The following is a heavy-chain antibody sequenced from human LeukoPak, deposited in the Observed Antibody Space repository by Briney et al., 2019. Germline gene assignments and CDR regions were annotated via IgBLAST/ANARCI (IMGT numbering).Heavy chain of an antibody. Sequence: SETLSLTCTVSGGSISSYYWSWIRQPPGKGLEWIGYISYSGNTNYNPSLKSRVTISVDTSKNQFSLKLTSVTAADTAVYYCARQGGYIAPLALWGQGTLVAVSA. CDR2: ISYSGNT. CDR1: GGSISSYY. V-gene: IGHV4-59*08. D-gene: IGHD6-13*01. CDR3: ARQGGYIAPLAL. J-gene: IGHJ4*02.